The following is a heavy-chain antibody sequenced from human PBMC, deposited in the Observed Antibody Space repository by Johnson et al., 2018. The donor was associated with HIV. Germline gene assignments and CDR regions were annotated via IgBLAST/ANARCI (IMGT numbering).Heavy chain of an antibody. V-gene: IGHV3-20*04. D-gene: IGHD1-26*01. CDR3: AKGLGWELLTHDAFDI. Sequence: VQLVESGGGLVQPGGSLRLSCAASGFTFDDYGMSWVRQAPGKGLEWVSGINWNGGTTGSADSVKGRFTISRDNAKNSLYLQMNSLRAEDTALYYCAKGLGWELLTHDAFDIWGQGTMVTVSS. CDR1: GFTFDDYG. CDR2: INWNGGTT. J-gene: IGHJ3*02.